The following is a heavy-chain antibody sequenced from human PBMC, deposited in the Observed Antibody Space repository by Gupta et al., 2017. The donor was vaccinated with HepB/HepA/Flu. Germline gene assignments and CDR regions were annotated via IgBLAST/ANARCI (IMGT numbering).Heavy chain of an antibody. CDR1: GFTFNSYS. Sequence: EVQLVESGGGLVKPGGSLRLSCAASGFTFNSYSMNWVRQAPGKGLEWVSSISSSSSYIYYADSVKGRFTISRDNAKNSLYLQMNSLRAEDTAVYYCARGGIAVGFVDYWGQGTLVTVSS. CDR3: ARGGIAVGFVDY. D-gene: IGHD6-19*01. V-gene: IGHV3-21*01. CDR2: ISSSSSYI. J-gene: IGHJ4*02.